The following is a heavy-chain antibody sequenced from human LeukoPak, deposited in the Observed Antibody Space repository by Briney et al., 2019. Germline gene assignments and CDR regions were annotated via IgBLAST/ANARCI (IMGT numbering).Heavy chain of an antibody. V-gene: IGHV4-59*12. CDR3: ARESVRPYFDY. CDR1: GGSISTYY. Sequence: SETLSLTCTVSGGSISTYYWTWIRQPPGKGLEWIGYIYHSGSTNYNPSLKSRVTISVDTSKNQFSLKLSSVTAADTGVYYCARESVRPYFDYWGQGALVTVSS. CDR2: IYHSGST. D-gene: IGHD2-8*01. J-gene: IGHJ4*02.